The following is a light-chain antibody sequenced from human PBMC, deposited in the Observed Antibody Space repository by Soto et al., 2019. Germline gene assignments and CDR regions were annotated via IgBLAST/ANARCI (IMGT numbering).Light chain of an antibody. V-gene: IGKV3D-20*02. CDR3: QQRINWPLT. CDR2: GAS. J-gene: IGKJ4*01. Sequence: EIVLTQSPGTLSLSPGERATLSCRASQSVPRNYLAWYQQKPGQAPRLLIYGASSRATGTPDRFSGSGSGTDFTLTISSLGPEDFAIYYCQQRINWPLTFGGGTKVEIK. CDR1: QSVPRNY.